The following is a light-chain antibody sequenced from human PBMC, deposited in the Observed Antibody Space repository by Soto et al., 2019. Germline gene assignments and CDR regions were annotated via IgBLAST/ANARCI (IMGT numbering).Light chain of an antibody. J-gene: IGKJ1*01. CDR1: QTVNSDY. Sequence: EIGLTQSACTLSLSPGETATLSCRASQTVNSDYLAWFQQRPGQAPRLLIFATSRRATDIPDRFSGSGSGTDFTLAIRRLETEDFAVYYCHQFGYSPRTFGQGTKVDIK. CDR2: ATS. CDR3: HQFGYSPRT. V-gene: IGKV3-20*01.